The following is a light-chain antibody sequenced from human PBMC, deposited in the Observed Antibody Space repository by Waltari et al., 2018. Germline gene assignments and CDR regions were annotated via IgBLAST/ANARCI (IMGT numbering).Light chain of an antibody. CDR2: DAS. CDR1: QGISSR. V-gene: IGKV1-12*01. CDR3: LQVNSFPRT. J-gene: IGKJ1*01. Sequence: DIQVSQSPSSVSASVGDRVTLTCRASQGISSRLAWYQQKPGKAPQLLISDASSLNSGVPSRFSGSGSGTDFTLTISSLQPEDFATYYCLQVNSFPRTFGQGTKVEVK.